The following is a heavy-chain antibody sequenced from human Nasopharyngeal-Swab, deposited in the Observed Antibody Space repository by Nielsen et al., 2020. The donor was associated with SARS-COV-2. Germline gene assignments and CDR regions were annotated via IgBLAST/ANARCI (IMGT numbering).Heavy chain of an antibody. CDR2: IYSGGST. D-gene: IGHD3-22*01. CDR3: ARWAGDSSGYYSDY. CDR1: GFTVSSNY. J-gene: IGHJ4*02. V-gene: IGHV3-53*05. Sequence: GESLKISCAASGFTVSSNYMSWVRQAPGKGLEWVSVIYSGGSTYYADSVKGRFTISRDDSKSTLYLQMNSLRTEDTAVYYCARWAGDSSGYYSDYWGQGTLVTVSS.